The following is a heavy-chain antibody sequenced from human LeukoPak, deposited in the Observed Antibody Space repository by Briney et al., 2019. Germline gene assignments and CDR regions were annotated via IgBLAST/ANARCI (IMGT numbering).Heavy chain of an antibody. CDR3: ASIGYNHYFDY. CDR2: INPNSGGT. Sequence: ASVTVSCKASGYTFTDYYMHWVRQAPGQGREGMGWINPNSGGTNYAQNFQGRLTMTMDTSISTAYMELSRLRSDDTAVYYCASIGYNHYFDYWGQGTLVTVSS. J-gene: IGHJ4*02. CDR1: GYTFTDYY. V-gene: IGHV1-2*02. D-gene: IGHD5-24*01.